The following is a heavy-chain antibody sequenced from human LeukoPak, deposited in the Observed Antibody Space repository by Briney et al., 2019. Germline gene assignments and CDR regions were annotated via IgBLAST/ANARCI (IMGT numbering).Heavy chain of an antibody. D-gene: IGHD6-19*01. CDR3: AKKGGSSGRYDYLDY. J-gene: IGHJ4*02. V-gene: IGHV3-21*01. Sequence: PGGSLRLSCTASGFTFSGYSMNWIRQAPGKGLEWVSSFGTRSTSIYHADSVKGRFTVYRDNSKKTVWLQMNSLRAEDTAVYYCAKKGGSSGRYDYLDYWGQGTLVTVSS. CDR1: GFTFSGYS. CDR2: FGTRSTSI.